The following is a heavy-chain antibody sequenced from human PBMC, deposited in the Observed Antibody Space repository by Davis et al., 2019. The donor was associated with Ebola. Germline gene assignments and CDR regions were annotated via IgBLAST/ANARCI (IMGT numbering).Heavy chain of an antibody. V-gene: IGHV3-30*03. Sequence: GGSLRLSCAASGFTFSSYGMHWVRQAPGKGLEWVAVISYDGSNKYYADSVKGRFTISRDNAKNSLYLQMNSLRAEDTAVYYCARDNWNSFDYWGQGTLVTVSS. CDR3: ARDNWNSFDY. J-gene: IGHJ4*02. D-gene: IGHD1-20*01. CDR1: GFTFSSYG. CDR2: ISYDGSNK.